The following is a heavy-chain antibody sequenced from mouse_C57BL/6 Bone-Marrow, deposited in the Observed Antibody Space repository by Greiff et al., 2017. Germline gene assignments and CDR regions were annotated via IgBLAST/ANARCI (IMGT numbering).Heavy chain of an antibody. D-gene: IGHD2-9*01. CDR1: GFTFSSYA. CDR3: ARPYYGNDDFDY. Sequence: EVHLVESGGGLVKPGGSLKLSCAASGFTFSSYAMSWVRQTPEKRLEWVATISDGGSYTYYPDNVKGRFTISRDNAKNNLYLQMSHLKSEDTAMYYCARPYYGNDDFDYWGQGTTLTVSS. V-gene: IGHV5-4*01. J-gene: IGHJ2*01. CDR2: ISDGGSYT.